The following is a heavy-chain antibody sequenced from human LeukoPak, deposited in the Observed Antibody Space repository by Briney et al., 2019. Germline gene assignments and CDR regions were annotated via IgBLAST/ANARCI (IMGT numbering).Heavy chain of an antibody. Sequence: ASVEVSCKASGYTFTSYGISWVRQAPGQGLEWVGWISAYNGNTNYAQKLQGRVTMTTDTSTSTAYMELRSLRSDDTAVYYCARVSAYYDFWSGYYQDYFDYWGQGTLVTVSS. CDR1: GYTFTSYG. J-gene: IGHJ4*02. D-gene: IGHD3-3*01. CDR2: ISAYNGNT. V-gene: IGHV1-18*01. CDR3: ARVSAYYDFWSGYYQDYFDY.